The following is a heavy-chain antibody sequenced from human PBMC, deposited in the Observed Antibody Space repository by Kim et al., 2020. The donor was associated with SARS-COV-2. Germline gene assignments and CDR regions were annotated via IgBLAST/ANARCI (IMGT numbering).Heavy chain of an antibody. D-gene: IGHD2-21*02. V-gene: IGHV3-15*01. Sequence: GGSLRLSCAASGFTFSNAWMSWVRQAPGKGLEWVGRIKSKTDGGTTDYAAPVKGRFTISRDDSKNTLYLQMNSLKTEDTAVYYCTTDHDFSGYYYYGMDVWGQGTTVTVSS. CDR3: TTDHDFSGYYYYGMDV. CDR1: GFTFSNAW. J-gene: IGHJ6*02. CDR2: IKSKTDGGTT.